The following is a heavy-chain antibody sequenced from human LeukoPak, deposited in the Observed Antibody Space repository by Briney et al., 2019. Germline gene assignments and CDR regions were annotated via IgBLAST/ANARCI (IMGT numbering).Heavy chain of an antibody. CDR2: ISATGHST. J-gene: IGHJ4*02. D-gene: IGHD6-13*01. CDR3: AKEPAGAAAADY. Sequence: GGSLRLSCAASGFTFSSFAMSWVRQAPGKGLEWVSTISATGHSTYYADSVKGRFTFSRDNSMNTLYLQMYSLRAEDTAVYYCAKEPAGAAAADYWGQGTLVTVSS. CDR1: GFTFSSFA. V-gene: IGHV3-23*01.